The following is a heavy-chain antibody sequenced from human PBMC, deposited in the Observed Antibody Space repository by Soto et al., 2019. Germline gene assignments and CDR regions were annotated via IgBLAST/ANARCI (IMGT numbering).Heavy chain of an antibody. V-gene: IGHV3-7*01. CDR3: ARVELRSYDY. Sequence: PGGSLRLSCAASGFIFNSRYMSWVRQAPGKGLEWVANINQDGSDKRCVDSVKGRFTISRDNARNSLYLQMNSLRVEDTAVYYCARVELRSYDYLGQGDLVTVSS. D-gene: IGHD1-26*01. CDR2: INQDGSDK. J-gene: IGHJ4*02. CDR1: GFIFNSRY.